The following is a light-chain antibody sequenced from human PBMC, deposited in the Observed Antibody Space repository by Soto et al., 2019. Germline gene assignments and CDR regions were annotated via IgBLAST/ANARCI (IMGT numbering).Light chain of an antibody. CDR1: QTVTNNF. CDR3: QQHGGSPIT. CDR2: GAS. J-gene: IGKJ5*01. V-gene: IGKV3-20*01. Sequence: EIVLTQSPATLSVSPGGGATLSCRASQTVTNNFLAWHQQKPGQTPRLLIYGASSRATGTPDRFSGSGSGTDFTLTISRLEPEDFAVYYCQQHGGSPITFGQGTRLEIK.